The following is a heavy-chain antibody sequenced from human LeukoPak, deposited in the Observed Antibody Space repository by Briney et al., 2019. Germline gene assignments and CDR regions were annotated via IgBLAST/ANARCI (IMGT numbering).Heavy chain of an antibody. CDR3: ARGRSPSHYYGSGYIDY. V-gene: IGHV4-34*01. CDR2: INHSGST. CDR1: GYSISTNYY. D-gene: IGHD3-10*01. J-gene: IGHJ4*02. Sequence: PSETLSLTCTVSGYSISTNYYWSWIRQPPGKGLEWIGEINHSGSTNYNPSLKSRVTISVDTSKNQFSLKLSSVTAADTAVYYCARGRSPSHYYGSGYIDYWGQGTLVTVSS.